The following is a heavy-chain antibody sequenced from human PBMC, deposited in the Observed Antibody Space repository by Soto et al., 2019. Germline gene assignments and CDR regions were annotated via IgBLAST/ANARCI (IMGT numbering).Heavy chain of an antibody. J-gene: IGHJ6*02. D-gene: IGHD5-18*01. CDR1: GYTFTSYG. V-gene: IGHV1-18*01. Sequence: ASVKVSCKTSGYTFTSYGISWVRQAPGQGLAWMGWISAYNGNTNYAQKLQGRVTMTTDTSTSTAYMELRSLRSDDTAVYYCASPDPDTAMVTAFLRYYYYGMDVWGQGTTVTVSS. CDR2: ISAYNGNT. CDR3: ASPDPDTAMVTAFLRYYYYGMDV.